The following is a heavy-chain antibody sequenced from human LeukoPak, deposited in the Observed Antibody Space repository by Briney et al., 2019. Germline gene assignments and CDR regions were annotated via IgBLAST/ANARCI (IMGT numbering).Heavy chain of an antibody. Sequence: SETLSLTCAVYGGSFSGYYWTWIRQPPGKGLEWIGEINDNESTNYNPSLKSRVTISLDTSKNQFSLRLSSVSAADTAVYYCARRPYYDFWSGYSYSGLDVWGQGSTVTVSS. J-gene: IGHJ6*02. CDR1: GGSFSGYY. V-gene: IGHV4-34*01. D-gene: IGHD3-3*01. CDR3: ARRPYYDFWSGYSYSGLDV. CDR2: INDNEST.